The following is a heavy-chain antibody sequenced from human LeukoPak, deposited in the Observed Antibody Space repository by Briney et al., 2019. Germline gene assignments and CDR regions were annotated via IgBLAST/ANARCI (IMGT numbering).Heavy chain of an antibody. CDR2: IWYDGSNK. Sequence: PGRSLRLSCAASGFTFSSYGMHWVRQAPAKGLEWVAVIWYDGSNKYYADSVKGRFPISRDNSKNTLYLQMNSLRAEDTAVYYCAKDPYGDYLLDYWGQGTLVTVSS. CDR1: GFTFSSYG. D-gene: IGHD4-17*01. CDR3: AKDPYGDYLLDY. J-gene: IGHJ4*02. V-gene: IGHV3-33*06.